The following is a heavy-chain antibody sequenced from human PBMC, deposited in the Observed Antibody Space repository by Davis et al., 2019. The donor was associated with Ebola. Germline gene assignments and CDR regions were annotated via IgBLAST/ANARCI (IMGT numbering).Heavy chain of an antibody. CDR3: ARGGGSSDY. J-gene: IGHJ4*02. Sequence: GGSLRLSCAASGFTFSSYAMNWVRQAPGKGLEWVSSISVSSGYIYYEDSVKGRFTISRDNAKNSLYLQMNSLRAEDTAVYYCARGGGSSDYWGQGTLVTVSS. CDR2: ISVSSGYI. V-gene: IGHV3-21*01. CDR1: GFTFSSYA. D-gene: IGHD1-26*01.